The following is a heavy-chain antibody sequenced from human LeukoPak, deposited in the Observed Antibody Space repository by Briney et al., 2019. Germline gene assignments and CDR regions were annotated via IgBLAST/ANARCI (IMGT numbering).Heavy chain of an antibody. CDR3: TRGLYQFDY. CDR1: GFTFDDYA. J-gene: IGHJ4*02. CDR2: IRSKDYGGTT. V-gene: IGHV3-49*03. Sequence: GGSLRLSCTTSGFTFDDYAMSWFRQAPGKGLEWVGFIRSKDYGGTTDYAASVKGRFTISRDDSKSIAYLQMNSLKTEDMAVYYCTRGLYQFDYWGQGTLVTVSS. D-gene: IGHD2-2*01.